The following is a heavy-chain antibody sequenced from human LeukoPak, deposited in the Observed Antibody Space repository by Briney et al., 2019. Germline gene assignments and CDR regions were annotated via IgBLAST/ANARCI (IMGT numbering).Heavy chain of an antibody. CDR2: ISYDGSNK. CDR1: GFTFSSYA. J-gene: IGHJ4*02. V-gene: IGHV3-30*04. D-gene: IGHD4-17*01. Sequence: PRGSLRLSCAASGFTFSSYAMHWVRQAPGKGLEWWAVISYDGSNKYYADSVKGRFTISRDNSKNTLYLQMNSLRAEDTAVYYCARALYGDYENYFDYWGQGTLVTVSS. CDR3: ARALYGDYENYFDY.